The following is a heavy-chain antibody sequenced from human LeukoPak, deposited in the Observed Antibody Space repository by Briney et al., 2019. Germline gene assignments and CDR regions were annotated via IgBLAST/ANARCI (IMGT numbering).Heavy chain of an antibody. CDR3: ARVAAAGTGIFVNFYYSMDI. J-gene: IGHJ6*03. Sequence: ETLSLTCTVSGVSISSSNSYWGWIRQPPGKGLEWVANIKQDGSEKNYVDSVKGRFTISRDNAKNSVDLQMNSLRVEDTAVYYCARVAAAGTGIFVNFYYSMDIWGKGTTVTISS. CDR1: GVSISSSNSY. CDR2: IKQDGSEK. D-gene: IGHD6-13*01. V-gene: IGHV3-7*01.